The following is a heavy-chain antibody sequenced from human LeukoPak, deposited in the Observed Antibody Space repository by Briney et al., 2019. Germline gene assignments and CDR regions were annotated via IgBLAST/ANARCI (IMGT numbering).Heavy chain of an antibody. J-gene: IGHJ5*02. CDR3: AREVGYYGSGSYNWFDP. V-gene: IGHV1-8*01. CDR2: MNPNSGNT. Sequence: ASVKVSCKASGYTFTSYDINWVRQATGQGLEWMGWMNPNSGNTGYAQKFQGRVTMTRNTSISTAYMELSSLRSEDTAVYYCAREVGYYGSGSYNWFDPWGQGTQVTVSS. D-gene: IGHD3-10*01. CDR1: GYTFTSYD.